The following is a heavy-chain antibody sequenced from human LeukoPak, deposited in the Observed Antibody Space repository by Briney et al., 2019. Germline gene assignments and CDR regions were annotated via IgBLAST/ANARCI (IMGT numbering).Heavy chain of an antibody. CDR2: IYYSGST. Sequence: SETLSLTCTVSGGSISTTGYYWAWIRQPPGEGLQWIASIYYSGSTYYNSSLKSRVTISVDTSKNQFSLKLRSVTAADTAMYFCVRGASTSYYDSSGYYRQTETFDVWGQGTMVTVSS. CDR3: VRGASTSYYDSSGYYRQTETFDV. J-gene: IGHJ3*01. V-gene: IGHV4-39*07. CDR1: GGSISTTGYY. D-gene: IGHD3-22*01.